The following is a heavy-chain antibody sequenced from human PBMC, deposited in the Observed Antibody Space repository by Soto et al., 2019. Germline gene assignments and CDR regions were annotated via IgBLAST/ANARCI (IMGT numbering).Heavy chain of an antibody. D-gene: IGHD5-18*01. Sequence: GGSLRLSCAASGFTFSDYYMSWIRQAPGKGLEWVSYISSSSSYTNYADSVKGRFTISRDNAKNSLYLQMNSLRAEDTAVYYCARVPEDTAMATYYFDYWGQGTLVTVSS. V-gene: IGHV3-11*06. CDR3: ARVPEDTAMATYYFDY. CDR1: GFTFSDYY. J-gene: IGHJ4*02. CDR2: ISSSSSYT.